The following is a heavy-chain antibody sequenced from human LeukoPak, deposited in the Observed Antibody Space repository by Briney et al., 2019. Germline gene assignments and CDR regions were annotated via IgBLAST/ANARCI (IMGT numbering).Heavy chain of an antibody. CDR1: GFTVSSNY. V-gene: IGHV3-53*01. Sequence: GGSLRLSCAASGFTVSSNYMSWVRQAPGKGLEWVSVIYSGGSTYYADSVKGRFTISRDNARNSLYLQMNSLRAEDTALYYCARDRIGITAATGDSWGQGTLVTVSS. CDR2: IYSGGST. D-gene: IGHD6-13*01. J-gene: IGHJ4*02. CDR3: ARDRIGITAATGDS.